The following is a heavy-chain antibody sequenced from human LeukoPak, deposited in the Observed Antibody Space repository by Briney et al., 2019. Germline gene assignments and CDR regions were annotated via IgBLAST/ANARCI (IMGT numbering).Heavy chain of an antibody. D-gene: IGHD3-9*01. CDR3: ARTYNIRYCDI. V-gene: IGHV3-33*01. CDR2: IWSDGSNE. Sequence: GGSLRLSCAASGFTFSSYGMHWVRQAPGKGLEWVAVIWSDGSNEYYADSLKGRFTISRDNSKSTLYLQMNSLRAEDTAVYYCARTYNIRYCDIWGQGTLVTVSS. J-gene: IGHJ4*02. CDR1: GFTFSSYG.